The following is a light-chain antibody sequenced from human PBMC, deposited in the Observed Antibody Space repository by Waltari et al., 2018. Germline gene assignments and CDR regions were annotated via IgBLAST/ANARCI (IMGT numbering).Light chain of an antibody. CDR2: ETS. J-gene: IGKJ4*01. Sequence: EIVLTQSPGTLSLSPGERATLSCRASQSVYTFLAWYQQKPGQPPRPLIYETSKRATGTPARFSGSGSGTDFTLTISSLEPEDSAVYYCQQRANWPPLTFGGGTKVEI. CDR1: QSVYTF. CDR3: QQRANWPPLT. V-gene: IGKV3-11*01.